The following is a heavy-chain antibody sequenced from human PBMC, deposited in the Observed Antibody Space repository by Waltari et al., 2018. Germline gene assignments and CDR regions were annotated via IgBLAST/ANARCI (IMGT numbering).Heavy chain of an antibody. CDR2: ISSSSSYI. J-gene: IGHJ4*02. Sequence: EVQLVESGGGLVKPGGSMRRSCAASGFTFSSYRMHCLRQAPGKGLEWVSSISSSSSYIYYADSVKGRFTISRDNAKNSLYLQMNSLRAEDTAVYYCASVIAARPRDYWGQGTLVTVSS. CDR3: ASVIAARPRDY. V-gene: IGHV3-21*01. CDR1: GFTFSSYR. D-gene: IGHD6-6*01.